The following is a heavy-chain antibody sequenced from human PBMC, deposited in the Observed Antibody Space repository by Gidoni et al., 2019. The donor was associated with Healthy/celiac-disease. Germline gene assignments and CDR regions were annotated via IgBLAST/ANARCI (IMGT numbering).Heavy chain of an antibody. Sequence: QVQLVESGGGVVQPGRSLRLSCAASGFTFSSYGMPWVRQAPGKGLGWVAVISYDGSNKYYADSVKGRFTISRDNSKNTLYLQMNSLRAEDTAVYYCAKGTRYSSSWYSSKYYYYGMDVWGQGTTVTVSS. D-gene: IGHD6-13*01. CDR2: ISYDGSNK. J-gene: IGHJ6*02. CDR3: AKGTRYSSSWYSSKYYYYGMDV. V-gene: IGHV3-30*18. CDR1: GFTFSSYG.